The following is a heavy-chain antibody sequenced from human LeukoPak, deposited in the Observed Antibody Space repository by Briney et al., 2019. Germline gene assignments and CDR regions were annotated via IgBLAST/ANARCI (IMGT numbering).Heavy chain of an antibody. CDR2: ISWNSGSI. D-gene: IGHD3-22*01. CDR3: AKDEDSSGYSLFDY. J-gene: IGHJ4*02. CDR1: GFTFDDYA. Sequence: PGGSLRLSCAASGFTFDDYAMHWVRQAPGKGLEWVSGISWNSGSIGYADSVKGRFTISRDNAKNSLYLQMNSLRAEDTALYYCAKDEDSSGYSLFDYWGQGTLVTVSS. V-gene: IGHV3-9*01.